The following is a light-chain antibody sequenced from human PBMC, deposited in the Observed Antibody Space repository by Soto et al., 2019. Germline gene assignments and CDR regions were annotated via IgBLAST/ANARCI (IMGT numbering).Light chain of an antibody. CDR2: TLS. CDR3: MQRLEFPWT. CDR1: QTISGTY. J-gene: IGKJ1*01. V-gene: IGKV2-40*01. Sequence: LTQSPGTLSLSPGERATLSCRASQTISGTYLAWYQQKPGQAPQLLIYTLSYRASGVPDRFSGSGSGTDFTLKISRVEAEDVGVYYCMQRLEFPWTFGQGTKVDIK.